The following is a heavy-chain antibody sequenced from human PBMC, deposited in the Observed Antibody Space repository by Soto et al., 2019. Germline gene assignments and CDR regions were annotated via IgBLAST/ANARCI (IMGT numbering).Heavy chain of an antibody. D-gene: IGHD2-15*01. CDR3: ARRIGGSSNLDN. Sequence: QLQLQESGPGLVKPSETLFLTCTIPGDSISGTSYRWVWIRQAPGKGLEWLADIFSSGNAYYSPSLKDRVTISIDASSNHFYLTLRSVTAADTAIYFCARRIGGSSNLDNWGQGPLVTVAS. CDR1: GDSISGTSYR. J-gene: IGHJ4*02. V-gene: IGHV4-39*02. CDR2: IFSSGNA.